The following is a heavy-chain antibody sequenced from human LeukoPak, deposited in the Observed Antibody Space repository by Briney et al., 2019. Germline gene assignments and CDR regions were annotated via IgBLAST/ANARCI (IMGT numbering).Heavy chain of an antibody. V-gene: IGHV1-2*02. CDR2: IIPNTGDT. CDR1: RYSFIVYW. CDR3: TRGVLLQDRGAFDF. Sequence: VASVKVSCKTSRYSFIVYWIHWVRLAPKEGLECMGGIIPNTGDTTIAQKFGGRVTMTRDMSLRTVYMELNNLNSDDTAVYFCTRGVLLQDRGAFDFWGQGTMVTV. J-gene: IGHJ3*01. D-gene: IGHD3-22*01.